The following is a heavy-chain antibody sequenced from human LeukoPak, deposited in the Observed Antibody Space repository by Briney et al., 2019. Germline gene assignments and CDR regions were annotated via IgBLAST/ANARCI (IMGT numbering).Heavy chain of an antibody. CDR3: ARVVVAASVSRGYNWFDP. J-gene: IGHJ5*02. CDR1: GGSISSYY. Sequence: PSETLSLTCIVSGGSISSYYWSWIRQPPGEGLEWIGYIYYIGSTNYNPSLKSRVTISVDPSKTQFSLKLSSVTAADTAVYYCARVVVAASVSRGYNWFDPWGQGTLVTVSS. D-gene: IGHD2-15*01. V-gene: IGHV4-59*01. CDR2: IYYIGST.